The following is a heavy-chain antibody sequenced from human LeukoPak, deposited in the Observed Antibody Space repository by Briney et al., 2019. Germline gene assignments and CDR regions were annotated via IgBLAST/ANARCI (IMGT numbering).Heavy chain of an antibody. CDR2: IYTSGST. CDR1: GVSISSYY. V-gene: IGHV4-4*07. CDR3: ARLVGRGVITKSLTYNGYYYYMDV. J-gene: IGHJ6*03. Sequence: SETLSLTCTVSGVSISSYYWSWIRQPAGKGLEWIGRIYTSGSTNYNPSLKSRVTMSVDTSKNQFSLKLSSVTAADTAVYYCARLVGRGVITKSLTYNGYYYYMDVWGKGTTVTISS. D-gene: IGHD3-10*01.